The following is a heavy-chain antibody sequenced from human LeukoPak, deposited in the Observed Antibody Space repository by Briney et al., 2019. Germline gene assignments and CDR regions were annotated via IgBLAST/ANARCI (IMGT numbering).Heavy chain of an antibody. CDR1: GYTFTSYD. D-gene: IGHD1-26*01. Sequence: ASVKVSCKASGYTFTSYDINWVRQAPGQGLEWMGWISAYNGHTNYAQKLQGRVTMTTDTSTSTAYMELRSLRSDDTADYYCARGGRWELPRPYAFDIWGQGTMVTVSS. J-gene: IGHJ3*02. CDR3: ARGGRWELPRPYAFDI. CDR2: ISAYNGHT. V-gene: IGHV1-18*01.